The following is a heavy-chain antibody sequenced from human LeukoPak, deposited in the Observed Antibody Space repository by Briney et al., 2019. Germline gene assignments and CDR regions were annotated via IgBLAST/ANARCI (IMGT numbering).Heavy chain of an antibody. J-gene: IGHJ4*02. CDR3: ARDPKDSEGATNSLDY. CDR1: GDSISSVRYY. CDR2: IYYRGSP. V-gene: IGHV4-39*07. Sequence: SETLSLTCSVSGDSISSVRYYWGWIRQPPGKGLEWIGSIYYRGSPDYNPSLKSRVTISVDTSKNQFSLNLNSVTAADTAVYYCARDPKDSEGATNSLDYWGQGTLVTVSS. D-gene: IGHD1-26*01.